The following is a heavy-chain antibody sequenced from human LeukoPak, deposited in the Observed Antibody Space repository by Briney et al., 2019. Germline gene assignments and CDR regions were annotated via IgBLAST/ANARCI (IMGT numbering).Heavy chain of an antibody. CDR3: AKGLAYCGGDCYSNFQH. Sequence: PGRSLRLSCAASGFTFSSYGMHWVRQAPGEGLEWVAVISYDGSNKYYADSVKGRFTISRDNSKNTLYLQMNSLRAEDTAAYYCAKGLAYCGGDCYSNFQHWGQGTLVTVSS. CDR2: ISYDGSNK. CDR1: GFTFSSYG. D-gene: IGHD2-21*02. J-gene: IGHJ1*01. V-gene: IGHV3-30*18.